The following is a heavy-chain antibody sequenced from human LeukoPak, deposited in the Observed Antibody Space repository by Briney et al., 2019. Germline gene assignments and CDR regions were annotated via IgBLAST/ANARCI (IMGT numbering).Heavy chain of an antibody. CDR2: ISWNSGNT. CDR3: AKSGTYSSSSGYIDS. J-gene: IGHJ4*02. Sequence: PGRSLRRSCAASRFTFDGYAMHWVRQAPGKGLEWVSSISWNSGNTDYAASVKGRFTISRDNAKKSLHLQMNSLRAEDTALYYCAKSGTYSSSSGYIDSWGQGTLVTVSS. D-gene: IGHD6-6*01. CDR1: RFTFDGYA. V-gene: IGHV3-9*01.